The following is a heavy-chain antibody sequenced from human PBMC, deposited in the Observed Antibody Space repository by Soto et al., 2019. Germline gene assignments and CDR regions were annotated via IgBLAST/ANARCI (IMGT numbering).Heavy chain of an antibody. V-gene: IGHV4-34*01. CDR1: GGSFSGYY. D-gene: IGHD1-26*01. Sequence: PSETLSLTCAVYGGSFSGYYWSWIRQPPGKGLEWIGEINHSGSTNYNPSLKSRVTISVDTSKNQFSLKLSSVTAADTAVYYCARGHFLTHVRATTFGYWGQGTLVTVSS. J-gene: IGHJ4*02. CDR2: INHSGST. CDR3: ARGHFLTHVRATTFGY.